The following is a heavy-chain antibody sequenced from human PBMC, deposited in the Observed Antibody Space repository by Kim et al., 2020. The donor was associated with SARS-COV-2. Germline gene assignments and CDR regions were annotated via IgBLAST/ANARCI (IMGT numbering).Heavy chain of an antibody. CDR3: ASAKYDFWSGYYPDY. V-gene: IGHV4-31*02. Sequence: ISSGGYYWGWIRQHPGKGLEWIGYIYYSGSTYYHPSLKSRVTISVDTSKNQFSLKLSSVTAADTAVYYCASAKYDFWSGYYPDYWGQGTLAT. CDR2: IYYSGST. D-gene: IGHD3-3*01. CDR1: ISSGGYY. J-gene: IGHJ4*02.